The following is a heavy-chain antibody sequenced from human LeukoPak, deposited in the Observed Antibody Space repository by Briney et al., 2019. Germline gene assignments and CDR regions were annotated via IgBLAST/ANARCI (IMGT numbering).Heavy chain of an antibody. J-gene: IGHJ3*02. CDR3: ARVSVTGTLSAFDI. CDR1: GHTFIIYW. V-gene: IGHV5-51*01. D-gene: IGHD1-1*01. CDR2: IYPGDSDT. Sequence: GESLKISCKGSGHTFIIYWIGWVRQMPGKGLECMGIIYPGDSDTRYRPSFQGQVTISADKSISTAYLQWSSLKASDTAMYYCARVSVTGTLSAFDIWGQGTMVTVSS.